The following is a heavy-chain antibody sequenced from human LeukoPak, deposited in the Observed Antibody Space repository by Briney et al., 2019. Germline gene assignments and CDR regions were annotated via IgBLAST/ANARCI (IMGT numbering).Heavy chain of an antibody. D-gene: IGHD3-22*01. Sequence: GGSLRLSCAASGFTFSSYSMNWVRQAPGKGLEWVSSISSSSTYIYYADSVKGRFADSRDSAKNSLYLQMNSLRAEDTAVYYCARSYYDSSGYQTYDYWGQGTLVTVSS. J-gene: IGHJ4*02. V-gene: IGHV3-21*01. CDR1: GFTFSSYS. CDR2: ISSSSTYI. CDR3: ARSYYDSSGYQTYDY.